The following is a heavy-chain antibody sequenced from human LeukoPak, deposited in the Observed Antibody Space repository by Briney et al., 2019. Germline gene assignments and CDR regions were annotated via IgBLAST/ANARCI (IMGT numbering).Heavy chain of an antibody. Sequence: ASVKVSCKASGYTFTGYYMHWVRQAPGQGLEWMGRINPNSGGANYAQKFQGRVTMTRDTSVSTAYMELSRLRSDDTAVYYCAREVGGSYNWFDPWGQGTLVTVSS. D-gene: IGHD2-15*01. CDR2: INPNSGGA. CDR3: AREVGGSYNWFDP. V-gene: IGHV1-2*06. CDR1: GYTFTGYY. J-gene: IGHJ5*02.